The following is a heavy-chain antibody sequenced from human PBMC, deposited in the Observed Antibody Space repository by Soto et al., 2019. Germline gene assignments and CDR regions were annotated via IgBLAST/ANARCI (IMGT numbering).Heavy chain of an antibody. CDR3: ARGALYSFYLDV. D-gene: IGHD3-16*01. Sequence: EVQLVESGGGLVQPGGSLRLSCAASGFTFSSYWLHWVRQAAGKGLMWVSRIKSDGITTNYADSVKGRFTISRDNARNTVYLQMNSLRGDDTAVYFCARGALYSFYLDVWGKGTTVTVSS. J-gene: IGHJ6*03. V-gene: IGHV3-74*01. CDR2: IKSDGITT. CDR1: GFTFSSYW.